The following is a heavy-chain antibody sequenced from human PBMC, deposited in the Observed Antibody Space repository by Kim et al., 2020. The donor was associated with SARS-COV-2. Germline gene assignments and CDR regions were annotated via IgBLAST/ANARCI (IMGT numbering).Heavy chain of an antibody. D-gene: IGHD3-10*01. J-gene: IGHJ4*02. CDR3: ARPAGGFGDRPDY. Sequence: SVKVSCKVFGETFSSYNINWVRQAPGQGLEWMGRIIPIVGLPDYAQKFQGRVTITADRSTSTAYMDVSSLTSEDTVVYYCARPAGGFGDRPDYWGLGTLVTVSS. CDR2: IIPIVGLP. V-gene: IGHV1-69*02. CDR1: GETFSSYN.